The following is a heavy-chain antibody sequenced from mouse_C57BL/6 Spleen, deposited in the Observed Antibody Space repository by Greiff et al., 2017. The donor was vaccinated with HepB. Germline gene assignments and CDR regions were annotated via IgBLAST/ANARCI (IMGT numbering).Heavy chain of an antibody. J-gene: IGHJ1*03. CDR3: ARNYYGSSYAYFDV. V-gene: IGHV1-72*01. Sequence: VQLQQPGAELVKPGASVKLSCKASGYTFTSYWMHWVKQRPGRGLEGIGRIDPNSGGTKYNEKFKSKATLTVDKPSSTAYMQLSSLTSEDSAVYYCARNYYGSSYAYFDVWGTGTTVTVSS. CDR1: GYTFTSYW. D-gene: IGHD1-1*01. CDR2: IDPNSGGT.